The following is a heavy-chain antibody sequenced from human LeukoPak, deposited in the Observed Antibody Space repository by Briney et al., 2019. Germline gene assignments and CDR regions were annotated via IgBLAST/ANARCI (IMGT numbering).Heavy chain of an antibody. CDR3: ASSRGLRYFDWLLYGGSHYGMDV. D-gene: IGHD3-9*01. CDR1: GGTFSSYA. V-gene: IGHV1-69*06. CDR2: IIPIFGTA. Sequence: ASVKVSCKASGGTFSSYAISWVRQAPGQGLEWMGGIIPIFGTANYARKFQGRVTITADKSTSTAYMELSSLRSEDTAVYYCASSRGLRYFDWLLYGGSHYGMDVWGKGTTVTVSS. J-gene: IGHJ6*04.